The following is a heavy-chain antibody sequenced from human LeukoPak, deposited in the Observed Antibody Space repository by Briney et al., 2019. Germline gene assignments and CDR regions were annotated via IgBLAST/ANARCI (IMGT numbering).Heavy chain of an antibody. CDR1: GGSISSYY. CDR2: IHYSGST. J-gene: IGHJ4*02. V-gene: IGHV4-59*12. Sequence: SETLSLTCTVSGGSISSYYWSLIRQPPGKGLEWIGYIHYSGSTNYNPSLKSRVTISVDMSKSQFSLKLSSVTAADTAVYYCARGEKSYYYGSGRLIDYWGQGTLVTVSS. CDR3: ARGEKSYYYGSGRLIDY. D-gene: IGHD3-10*01.